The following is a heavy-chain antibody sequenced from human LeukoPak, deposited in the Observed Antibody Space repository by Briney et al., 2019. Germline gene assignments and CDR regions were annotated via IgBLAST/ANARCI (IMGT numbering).Heavy chain of an antibody. CDR1: GFTFSSYW. CDR3: ARGGSGYYSVDAFDI. J-gene: IGHJ3*02. D-gene: IGHD3-3*01. V-gene: IGHV3-7*01. Sequence: PGGSLRLSCAASGFTFSSYWMSWVRQAPGKGLEWVANIKQDGSEKYYVDSVKGRFTISRDNAKNSLYLQMNSLRAEDTAVYYCARGGSGYYSVDAFDIWGQGTIVTVSS. CDR2: IKQDGSEK.